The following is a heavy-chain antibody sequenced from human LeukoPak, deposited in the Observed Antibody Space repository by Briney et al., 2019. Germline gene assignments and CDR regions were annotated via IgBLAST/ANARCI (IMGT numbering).Heavy chain of an antibody. CDR2: ITSSGDII. J-gene: IGHJ3*02. D-gene: IGHD3-16*01. Sequence: GGSLRPSCAASGFIFSDYEMNWVRQVPGKGLDWVSYITSSGDIIYYADSVKGRFTISRDNAKNSVYLQMNSLRAEDTAVYYCARYRADGGSYDALDIWGQGTMVTVSS. V-gene: IGHV3-48*03. CDR3: ARYRADGGSYDALDI. CDR1: GFIFSDYE.